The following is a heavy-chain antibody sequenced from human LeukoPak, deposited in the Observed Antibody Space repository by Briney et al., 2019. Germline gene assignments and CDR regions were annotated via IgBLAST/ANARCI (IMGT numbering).Heavy chain of an antibody. D-gene: IGHD3-22*01. CDR3: ARDRGWLHYYDSSGYHLDY. CDR2: IYYSGST. V-gene: IGHV4-30-4*01. Sequence: SQTLSLTCTVSGGSISGDYYWSWIRQPPGKGLEWIGYIYYSGSTYYNPSLKSRVTISVDTSKNQFSLKLSSVTAADTAVYYCARDRGWLHYYDSSGYHLDYWGQGTLVTVSS. CDR1: GGSISGDYY. J-gene: IGHJ4*02.